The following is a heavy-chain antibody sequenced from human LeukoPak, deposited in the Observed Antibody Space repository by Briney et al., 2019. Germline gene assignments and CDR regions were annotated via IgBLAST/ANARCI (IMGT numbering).Heavy chain of an antibody. Sequence: SETLSLTCTVSGGSISSYYWGWIRQPPGKGLEWIGSVFHSGITYYKPSLKSRVTISVDTSKNQISLKLRSMTAADTTVYYCARDRLLWFGELDYWGQGTLVIVSS. CDR3: ARDRLLWFGELDY. J-gene: IGHJ4*02. CDR2: VFHSGIT. CDR1: GGSISSYY. D-gene: IGHD3-10*01. V-gene: IGHV4-39*07.